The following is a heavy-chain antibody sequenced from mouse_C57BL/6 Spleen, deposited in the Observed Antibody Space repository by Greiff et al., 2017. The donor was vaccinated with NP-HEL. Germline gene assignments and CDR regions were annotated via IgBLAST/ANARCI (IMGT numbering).Heavy chain of an antibody. CDR2: ISSGGDYI. CDR1: GFTFSSYA. Sequence: EVKVVESGEGLVKPGGSLKLSCAASGFTFSSYAMSWVRQTPEKRLEWVAYISSGGDYIYYADTVKGRFTISRDNARNTLYLQMSSLKSEDTAMYYCTRGDYDDSYGMDYWGQGTSVTVSS. CDR3: TRGDYDDSYGMDY. D-gene: IGHD2-4*01. J-gene: IGHJ4*01. V-gene: IGHV5-9-1*02.